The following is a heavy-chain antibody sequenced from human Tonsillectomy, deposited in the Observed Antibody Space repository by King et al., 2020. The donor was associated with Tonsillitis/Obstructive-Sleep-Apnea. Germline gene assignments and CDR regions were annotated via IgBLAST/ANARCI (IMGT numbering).Heavy chain of an antibody. V-gene: IGHV4-59*01. Sequence: VQLQESGPGLVKPSETLSLTCTVSGGSISSYYWSWIRQPPGKGLDWIGHIYYGGSTNYNPSLKSRVTISVDTSKNQFSLKLTSVTAADTGVYYCARVARDYDFCSDDSYRPCWFDPWGQGTLVTVSS. D-gene: IGHD3-3*01. J-gene: IGHJ5*02. CDR1: GGSISSYY. CDR2: IYYGGST. CDR3: ARVARDYDFCSDDSYRPCWFDP.